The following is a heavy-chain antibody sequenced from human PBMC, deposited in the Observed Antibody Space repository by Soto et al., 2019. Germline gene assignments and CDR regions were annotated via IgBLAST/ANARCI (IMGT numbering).Heavy chain of an antibody. D-gene: IGHD6-6*01. CDR3: ARAPKVSGSSQTRPDF. V-gene: IGHV4-34*01. J-gene: IGHJ4*02. CDR2: ISQSGNT. CDR1: KGTFRGYY. Sequence: LRLPWTIYKGTFRGYYGRWIRQPTGKGLEWIGEISQSGNTNYSPSLKSRVSISIDTSKKQFSLNLASVSAADTAVYYCARAPKVSGSSQTRPDFWGQGTLVTSPQ.